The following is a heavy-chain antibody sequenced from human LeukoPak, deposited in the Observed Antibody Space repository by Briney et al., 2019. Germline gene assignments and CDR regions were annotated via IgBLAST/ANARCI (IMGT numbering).Heavy chain of an antibody. V-gene: IGHV4-31*03. D-gene: IGHD3-22*01. CDR3: AREGPVLGYDSSGYSMGAFDI. J-gene: IGHJ3*02. CDR1: GGSISSGGYY. Sequence: SETLSLTCTVSGGSISSGGYYWSWIRQHPGKGLEWTGYIYYSGSTYYNPSLKSRVTISVDTSKNQFSLKLSSVTAADTAVYYCAREGPVLGYDSSGYSMGAFDIWGQGTMVTVSS. CDR2: IYYSGST.